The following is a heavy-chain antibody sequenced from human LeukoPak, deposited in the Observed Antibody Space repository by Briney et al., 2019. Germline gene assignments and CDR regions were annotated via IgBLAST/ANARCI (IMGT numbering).Heavy chain of an antibody. V-gene: IGHV4-59*08. J-gene: IGHJ4*02. D-gene: IGHD3-3*01. CDR1: GGSISSYY. Sequence: SETLPLTCTVSGGSISSYYWSWIRQPPGKGLEWIGYIYYSGSTNYNPSLKSRVTISVDTSKNQFSLKLSSVTAADTAVYYCARVMLGHDFWSGYLSYFDYWGQGTLVTVSS. CDR2: IYYSGST. CDR3: ARVMLGHDFWSGYLSYFDY.